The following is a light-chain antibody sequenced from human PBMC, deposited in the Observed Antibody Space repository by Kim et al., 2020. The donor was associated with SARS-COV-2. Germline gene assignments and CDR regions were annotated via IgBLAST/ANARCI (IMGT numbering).Light chain of an antibody. V-gene: IGKV3-20*01. CDR2: GAS. J-gene: IGKJ2*02. Sequence: PGERATLSCRASQSVDSTYLGWYQQKPGQAPRLLIYGASSRATGIPDRFSGSGSGTDFTLTISRLEPEDFATYYCQQYDTSPCTFGQGTKLEI. CDR3: QQYDTSPCT. CDR1: QSVDSTY.